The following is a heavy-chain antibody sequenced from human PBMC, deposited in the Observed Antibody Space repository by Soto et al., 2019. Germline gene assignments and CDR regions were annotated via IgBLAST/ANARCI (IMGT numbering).Heavy chain of an antibody. V-gene: IGHV3-33*01. J-gene: IGHJ4*02. CDR2: IWYDGSNK. D-gene: IGHD5-12*01. Sequence: QVQLVDSGGGVVQPGRSLRLSCAASGFTFSSYGMHWVRQAPGKGLEWVAVIWYDGSNKYYADSVKGRFTISRDNSKNTLYLQMNSLRAEDTAVYYCARFKDGYNFYFGYWGQGTLVTVSS. CDR3: ARFKDGYNFYFGY. CDR1: GFTFSSYG.